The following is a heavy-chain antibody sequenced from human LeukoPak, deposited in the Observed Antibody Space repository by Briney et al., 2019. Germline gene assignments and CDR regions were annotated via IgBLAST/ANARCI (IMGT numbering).Heavy chain of an antibody. CDR1: GFTFSSYA. CDR2: ISGSGGST. D-gene: IGHD3-22*01. J-gene: IGHJ4*02. V-gene: IGHV3-23*01. Sequence: PGGSLTLSCAASGFTFSSYAMSWLRQAPGKGLEWVSAISGSGGSTYYADSVKGRFTISRDNSKNTLYLQMNSLRAEDTAVYYCATSSRASSGYSSLWGQGTLVTVSS. CDR3: ATSSRASSGYSSL.